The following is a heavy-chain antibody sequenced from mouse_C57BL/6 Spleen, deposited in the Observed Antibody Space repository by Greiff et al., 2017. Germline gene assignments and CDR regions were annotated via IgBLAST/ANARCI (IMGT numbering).Heavy chain of an antibody. Sequence: QVQLQQPGAELVRPGTSVKLSCKASGYTFTSYWMHWVKQRPGQGLEWIGVIDPSDSYNNYNQKFKGKATLTVDTSSSSAYMHLSSLTSEDSAVYYCASGGNYYAMGYWGQGTSVTVYS. CDR1: GYTFTSYW. J-gene: IGHJ4*01. CDR3: ASGGNYYAMGY. V-gene: IGHV1-59*01. D-gene: IGHD2-1*01. CDR2: IDPSDSYN.